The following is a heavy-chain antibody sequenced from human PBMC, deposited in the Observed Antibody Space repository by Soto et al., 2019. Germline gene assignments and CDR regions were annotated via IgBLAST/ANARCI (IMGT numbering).Heavy chain of an antibody. D-gene: IGHD3-3*01. CDR3: ARGGVGAAGGMDV. J-gene: IGHJ6*02. Sequence: QVQLVQSGAEVKKPGSSVKVSCKSSGYNFIIYTITWVRQAPGQGLEWMGRIIPIFSQTNYAQKFQGRVTMSAARATSTVDRELSGLRSEEAGVYYCARGGVGAAGGMDVWGQGTTVTVSS. CDR2: IIPIFSQT. CDR1: GYNFIIYT. V-gene: IGHV1-69*08.